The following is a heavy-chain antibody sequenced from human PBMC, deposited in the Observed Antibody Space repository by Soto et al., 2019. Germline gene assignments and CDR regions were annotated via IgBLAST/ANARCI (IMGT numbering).Heavy chain of an antibody. J-gene: IGHJ4*02. CDR2: ISAYNANT. V-gene: IGHV1-18*01. D-gene: IGHD3-10*01. Sequence: ASVKLSCKASGYIFPNYGISWVRQAPGQGLEWMGWISAYNANTNYAQKLQGRVTMTTDTSTSTAYMELRSLTSDDTAVYYCVRDLDGSGSYYTDYWGLGTLVTVSS. CDR3: VRDLDGSGSYYTDY. CDR1: GYIFPNYG.